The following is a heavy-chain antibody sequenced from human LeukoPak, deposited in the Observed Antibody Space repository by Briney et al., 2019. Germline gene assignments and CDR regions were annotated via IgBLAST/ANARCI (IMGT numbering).Heavy chain of an antibody. CDR2: VYYSGTT. Sequence: SETLSLTCTVSGGSISSYYWSWIRQPPGKGLEWIGYVYYSGTTNYNPSLKSRVTISVDTSKSQFSLKLSSVTAADTAVYYCARHEYSSSDPFDYWGQGTLVTVSS. CDR3: ARHEYSSSDPFDY. D-gene: IGHD6-6*01. CDR1: GGSISSYY. J-gene: IGHJ4*02. V-gene: IGHV4-59*08.